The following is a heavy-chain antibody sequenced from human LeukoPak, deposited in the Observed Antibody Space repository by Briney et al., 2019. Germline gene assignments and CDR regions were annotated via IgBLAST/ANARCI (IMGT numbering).Heavy chain of an antibody. Sequence: GGSLRLSCAASGFTFSSYAMNWVRQAPGRGLEWVTVIGPSGGDIIYADSVKGRFTISRGNSANTLYLQMNSLRAEDTAVYYCAKYCGGDCFRNFDSWGQGTLVTVSS. J-gene: IGHJ4*02. D-gene: IGHD2-21*02. V-gene: IGHV3-23*01. CDR3: AKYCGGDCFRNFDS. CDR2: IGPSGGDI. CDR1: GFTFSSYA.